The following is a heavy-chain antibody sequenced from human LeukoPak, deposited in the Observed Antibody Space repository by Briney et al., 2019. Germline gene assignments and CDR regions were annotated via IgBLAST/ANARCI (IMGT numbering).Heavy chain of an antibody. CDR2: ISGSGGST. D-gene: IGHD2-15*01. CDR1: GFTFSSYA. CDR3: AKDNCSGGSCYHDY. V-gene: IGHV3-23*01. Sequence: GGSLRLSCAASGFTFSSYAMSWVRQAPGKGLEWVSAISGSGGSTYYADSVKGRFTISRDNSKNTLYLQMNSLRAEDTAVYYCAKDNCSGGSCYHDYWGQGTLVTVSS. J-gene: IGHJ4*02.